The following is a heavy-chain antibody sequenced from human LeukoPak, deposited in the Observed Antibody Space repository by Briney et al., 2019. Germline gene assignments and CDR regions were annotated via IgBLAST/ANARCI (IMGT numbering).Heavy chain of an antibody. V-gene: IGHV1-46*01. CDR2: INPSGGST. J-gene: IGHJ4*02. CDR1: GCTFTSYY. CDR3: AREPTMEWELLEHFDY. Sequence: GASVKVSCKASGCTFTSYYMHWVRQAPGQGLEWMGIINPSGGSTSYAQKFQGRVTMTRDMSTSTVYMELSSLRSEDTAVYYCAREPTMEWELLEHFDYWGQGTLVTVSS. D-gene: IGHD1-26*01.